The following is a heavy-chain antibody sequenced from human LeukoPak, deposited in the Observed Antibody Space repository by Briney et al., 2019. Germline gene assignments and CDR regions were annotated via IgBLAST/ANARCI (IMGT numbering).Heavy chain of an antibody. CDR1: GYIFVNFG. CDR3: ATYYYDSSGYYFFDY. J-gene: IGHJ4*02. Sequence: GASVKVSCKASGYIFVNFGISWVRQAPRQGLEWVGWISAYNGNTNYAQKLQGRVTMTTDTSTSTAYMELRSLRSDDTAVYYCATYYYDSSGYYFFDYWGQGTLVTVSS. V-gene: IGHV1-18*01. D-gene: IGHD3-22*01. CDR2: ISAYNGNT.